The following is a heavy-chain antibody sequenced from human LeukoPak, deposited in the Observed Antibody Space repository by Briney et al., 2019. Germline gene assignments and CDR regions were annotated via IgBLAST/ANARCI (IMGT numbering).Heavy chain of an antibody. CDR3: ARDRTMVVPAAPRYYFDY. CDR1: GFIVSSNF. Sequence: GGSLRLSCAASGFIVSSNFMSWVRQAPGKGLEWVSVIYSGGSTYYADSVKGRFTISRDNAKNSLYLQMNSLRAEDTAVYYCARDRTMVVPAAPRYYFDYWGQGTLVTVSS. J-gene: IGHJ4*02. V-gene: IGHV3-53*01. D-gene: IGHD2-2*01. CDR2: IYSGGST.